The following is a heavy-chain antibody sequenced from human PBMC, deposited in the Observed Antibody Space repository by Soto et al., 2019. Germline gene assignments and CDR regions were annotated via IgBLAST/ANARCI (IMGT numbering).Heavy chain of an antibody. Sequence: SETLSLTCAVYGGYFSGYYWSWIRQPPGKGLEWIGEINHSGSTNYNPSLKSRVTISVDTSKNQFSLKLSSVTAADTAVYYCARARSNSGSYSAPIYFDYWGQGTLVTVSS. CDR1: GGYFSGYY. CDR3: ARARSNSGSYSAPIYFDY. J-gene: IGHJ4*02. D-gene: IGHD1-26*01. V-gene: IGHV4-34*01. CDR2: INHSGST.